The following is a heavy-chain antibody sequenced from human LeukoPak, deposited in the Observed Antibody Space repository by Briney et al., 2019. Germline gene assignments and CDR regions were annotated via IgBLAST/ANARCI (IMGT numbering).Heavy chain of an antibody. V-gene: IGHV3-23*01. D-gene: IGHD4-11*01. J-gene: IGHJ4*02. CDR3: AKDWPVSGDHYSPFDY. CDR1: GITFSSHA. Sequence: GGSLRLSCAASGITFSSHAMSWVRQAPGKGLEWVAAISRSGGNTYYGDSVRGRFTISRDSSKNTLHLQMDSLRAEDTAVYYCAKDWPVSGDHYSPFDYWGQGTLVTVSS. CDR2: ISRSGGNT.